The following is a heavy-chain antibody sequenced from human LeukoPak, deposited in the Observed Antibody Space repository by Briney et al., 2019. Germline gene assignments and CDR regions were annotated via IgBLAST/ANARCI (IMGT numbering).Heavy chain of an antibody. CDR3: ARGGLSPIRYFDWLNVDWYFDL. Sequence: ASVKVSCKASGYTFTGYYIHWVRQAPGQGLEWMGWINPNSGGTNYAQKFQGRVTMTRDTSISTAYMELSRLRSDDTAVYYCARGGLSPIRYFDWLNVDWYFDLWGRGTLVTVSS. CDR1: GYTFTGYY. D-gene: IGHD3-9*01. J-gene: IGHJ2*01. V-gene: IGHV1-2*02. CDR2: INPNSGGT.